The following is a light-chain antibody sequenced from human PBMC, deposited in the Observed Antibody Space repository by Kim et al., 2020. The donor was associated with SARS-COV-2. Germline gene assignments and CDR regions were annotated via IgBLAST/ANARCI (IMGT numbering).Light chain of an antibody. CDR1: QSVSNF. J-gene: IGKJ2*01. CDR3: QQRTNWPPFT. Sequence: SPGKTAPLSCRASQSVSNFLAWYQQKPGQAPRLLIYDASNRAPGIPARFSGSGSGTDFTLTISSLEPEDFAVYYCQQRTNWPPFTFGQGTKLEI. V-gene: IGKV3-11*01. CDR2: DAS.